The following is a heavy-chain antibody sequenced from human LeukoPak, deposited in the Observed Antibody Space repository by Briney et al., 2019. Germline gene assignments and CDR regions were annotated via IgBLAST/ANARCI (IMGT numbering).Heavy chain of an antibody. V-gene: IGHV1-2*02. Sequence: ASVKVSCKASGYTFTCYYMHWVRQAPGQGLEWMGWINPNSGGTNYAQKFQGRVTMTRDTSISTAYMELSRLRSDDTAVYYCARDGYDILTGYYFDYWGQGTLVTVSS. CDR2: INPNSGGT. CDR1: GYTFTCYY. CDR3: ARDGYDILTGYYFDY. D-gene: IGHD3-9*01. J-gene: IGHJ4*02.